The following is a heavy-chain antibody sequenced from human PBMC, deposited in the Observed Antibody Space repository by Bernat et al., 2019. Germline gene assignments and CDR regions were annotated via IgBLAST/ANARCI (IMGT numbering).Heavy chain of an antibody. CDR2: ISSSSSTI. CDR1: GFTFSSYS. Sequence: EVQLVESGGGLVQPGGSLRLSCAASGFTFSSYSMNWVRQSPGKGLEWVSYISSSSSTIYYADSVKGRFTISRANAKNSLYLQMNSLRAEDTAVYYCARDFPTGYSGYDYYYYGMDVWGQGTTVTVSS. J-gene: IGHJ6*02. D-gene: IGHD5-12*01. V-gene: IGHV3-48*01. CDR3: ARDFPTGYSGYDYYYYGMDV.